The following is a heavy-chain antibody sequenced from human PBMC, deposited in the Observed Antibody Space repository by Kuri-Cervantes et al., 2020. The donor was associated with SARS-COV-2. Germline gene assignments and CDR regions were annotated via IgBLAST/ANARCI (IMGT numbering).Heavy chain of an antibody. V-gene: IGHV3-33*01. CDR3: ARALYGGRLEYSPTSGYYYEGMDV. CDR1: EFTFSSYG. Sequence: GGSLRLSCAASEFTFSSYGMHWVRQAPGKGLEWVAVIWSDGTNKYYADSAKGRFTISRDNSKNTLYLQMNSLRAEDTAVYFCARALYGGRLEYSPTSGYYYEGMDVWGQGTMVTVSS. CDR2: IWSDGTNK. D-gene: IGHD3-9*01. J-gene: IGHJ6*02.